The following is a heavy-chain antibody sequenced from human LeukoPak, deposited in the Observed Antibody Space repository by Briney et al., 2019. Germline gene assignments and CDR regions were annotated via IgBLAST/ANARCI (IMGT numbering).Heavy chain of an antibody. Sequence: ASVKVSCKASGYTFTSYGISWVRQAPGQGLEWMGWISAYNGNTNYAQKLQGRVTMTTDTSTSTAYMELRSLRSDDTAVYYCARAWEMATIKTTYNWFDPWGQGTLVTVSS. J-gene: IGHJ5*02. CDR1: GYTFTSYG. CDR2: ISAYNGNT. CDR3: ARAWEMATIKTTYNWFDP. D-gene: IGHD5-24*01. V-gene: IGHV1-18*01.